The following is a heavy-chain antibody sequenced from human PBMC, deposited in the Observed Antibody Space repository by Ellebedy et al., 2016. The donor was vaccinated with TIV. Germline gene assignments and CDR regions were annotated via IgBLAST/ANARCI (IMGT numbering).Heavy chain of an antibody. CDR1: GGSINTVNYY. CDR2: FYFSGST. D-gene: IGHD2-21*01. Sequence: MPSETLSLTCSVSGGSINTVNYYYEWIRQAPGKGLEWIGSFYFSGSTSYRPSLNSRVVISADTSKNILSLSLTSVTAADTAVYYCARGYSETLANETWGQGTLVTVSS. CDR3: ARGYSETLANET. J-gene: IGHJ5*02. V-gene: IGHV4-39*07.